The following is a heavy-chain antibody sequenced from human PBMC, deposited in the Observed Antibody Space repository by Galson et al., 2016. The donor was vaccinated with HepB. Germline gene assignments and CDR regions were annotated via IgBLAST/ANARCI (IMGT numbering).Heavy chain of an antibody. CDR1: GFTFDDYA. D-gene: IGHD3-16*01. Sequence: SLRLSCATSGFTFDDYAMNWVRQPPGKGLEWVSGVTWNSGRTGYADSVRGRFTISRDNVKKSLFLQMDSLTTEDTALYYCAKDLTYFDSFAYSDYWGRGTLVTVSS. J-gene: IGHJ4*02. V-gene: IGHV3-9*01. CDR3: AKDLTYFDSFAYSDY. CDR2: VTWNSGRT.